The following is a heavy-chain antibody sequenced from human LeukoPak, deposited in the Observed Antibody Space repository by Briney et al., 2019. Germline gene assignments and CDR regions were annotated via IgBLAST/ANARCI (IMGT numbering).Heavy chain of an antibody. CDR1: GGSISSYY. CDR3: ARLPGFLEWLREENYYYYGMDV. D-gene: IGHD3-3*01. CDR2: IYYSGST. V-gene: IGHV4-59*08. J-gene: IGHJ6*02. Sequence: PSETLSLTCTVSGGSISSYYWSWIRQPPGKGLEWIGYIYYSGSTNYNPSLKSRVAISVDTSKNQFSLKLSSVTAADTAVYYCARLPGFLEWLREENYYYYGMDVWGQGTTVTVSS.